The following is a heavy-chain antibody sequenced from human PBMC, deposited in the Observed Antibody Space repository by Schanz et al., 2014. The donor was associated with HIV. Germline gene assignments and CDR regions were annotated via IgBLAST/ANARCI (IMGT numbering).Heavy chain of an antibody. CDR3: AKDPTYGDYGGDAFDI. CDR2: VAFDGGNK. Sequence: VQVVESGGGLAQPGRSLRLSCAASGFTFSSYAMHWVRQAPSKGLEWVAVVAFDGGNKYYADSVKGRFTVSRDNSKNTLYLQMNSLRAEDTAVYYCAKDPTYGDYGGDAFDIWGQGTMVTVSS. V-gene: IGHV3-30-3*01. CDR1: GFTFSSYA. J-gene: IGHJ3*02. D-gene: IGHD4-17*01.